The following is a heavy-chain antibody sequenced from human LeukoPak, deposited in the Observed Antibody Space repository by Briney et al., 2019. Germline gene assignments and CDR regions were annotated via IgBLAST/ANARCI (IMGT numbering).Heavy chain of an antibody. Sequence: GGSLRLSCAASGFTFSSYSMNWVRQAPGKGLEWVSVIYSGGPTYYADSVKGRFTISRDNSKNTLYLQMSSLRAEDTAVYYCARDRWFDPWGQGTLVTVSS. J-gene: IGHJ5*02. CDR3: ARDRWFDP. CDR2: IYSGGPT. V-gene: IGHV3-53*01. CDR1: GFTFSSYS.